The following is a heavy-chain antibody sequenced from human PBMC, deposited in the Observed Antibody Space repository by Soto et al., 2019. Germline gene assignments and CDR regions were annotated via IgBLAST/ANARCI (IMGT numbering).Heavy chain of an antibody. D-gene: IGHD2-2*01. Sequence: GGSLRLSCGASGFTFSNFEMHWVRQAPGKGLEWVSYINTAGTTKYYAESVKGRFTISRDNARNSLFLQMNSLSAEDTAVYYCARAECSTPDCLTAYYSYGLDVWGQGTTVTVSS. CDR2: INTAGTTK. CDR3: ARAECSTPDCLTAYYSYGLDV. J-gene: IGHJ6*02. V-gene: IGHV3-48*03. CDR1: GFTFSNFE.